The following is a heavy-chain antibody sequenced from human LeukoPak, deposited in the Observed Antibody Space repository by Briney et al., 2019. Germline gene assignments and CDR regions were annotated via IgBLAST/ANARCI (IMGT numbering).Heavy chain of an antibody. J-gene: IGHJ4*02. CDR2: VNADGGNT. Sequence: AGGSLRLSCAASGFTFDNYRMSWVRQAPGKWLEWVSTVNADGGNTYYADSVKGRFTISRDNSKSTLILQMNSLRVEDTALYYCTKRVKYGGTWDHFADWGQGTLVTVSS. V-gene: IGHV3-23*01. D-gene: IGHD1-26*01. CDR1: GFTFDNYR. CDR3: TKRVKYGGTWDHFAD.